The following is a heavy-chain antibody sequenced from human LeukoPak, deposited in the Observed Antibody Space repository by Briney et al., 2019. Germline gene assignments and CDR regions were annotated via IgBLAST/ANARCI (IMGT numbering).Heavy chain of an antibody. CDR1: GGSVSSTEFY. CDR2: IYYTGST. J-gene: IGHJ4*02. V-gene: IGHV4-39*01. D-gene: IGHD3-9*01. Sequence: ASETLSLTCTVSGGSVSSTEFYGGWIRQPPGKGLQWIGNIYYTGSTYYNPSLNSRVTMSVDTSQNQFSLKMTSVTAADTAVYYCARLSKGRYFDYIFDYWGQGTLVTVSS. CDR3: ARLSKGRYFDYIFDY.